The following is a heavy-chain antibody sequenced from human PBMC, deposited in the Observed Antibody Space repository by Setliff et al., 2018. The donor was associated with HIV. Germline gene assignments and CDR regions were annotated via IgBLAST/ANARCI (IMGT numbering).Heavy chain of an antibody. CDR3: ARDDYLDSSGYEGASY. V-gene: IGHV4-34*01. CDR1: GGSFSGYY. Sequence: SETLSLTCAVYGGSFSGYYWSWIRQPPKKGLGWIGEVNHDEKTNYNPSLKSRVTISVDTSKNQFSLKLSSVTAADTAVYYCARDDYLDSSGYEGASYWGRG. D-gene: IGHD3-22*01. CDR2: VNHDEKT. J-gene: IGHJ4*02.